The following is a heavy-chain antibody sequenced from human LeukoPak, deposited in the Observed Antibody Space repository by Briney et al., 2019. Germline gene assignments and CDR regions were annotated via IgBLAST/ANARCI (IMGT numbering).Heavy chain of an antibody. CDR3: ARHSFDSGDYYVY. CDR1: GGSVSRGGYY. V-gene: IGHV4-61*08. Sequence: KASETLSLTCTVSGGSVSRGGYYWSWIRQPPGKGLEWIGYIYHSGSTNYNPSLKSRVTISVDTSTNQFSLKMRSVTAADTAVYYCARHSFDSGDYYVYWGQGTLVTVSS. D-gene: IGHD3-22*01. CDR2: IYHSGST. J-gene: IGHJ4*02.